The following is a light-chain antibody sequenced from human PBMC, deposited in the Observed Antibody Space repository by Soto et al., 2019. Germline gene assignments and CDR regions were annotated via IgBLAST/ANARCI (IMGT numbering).Light chain of an antibody. Sequence: DIQMTQSPSTLSASVGYRFTITCRASQSISSWLAWYQQKPGTAPKLLIYKASSLQSGVPSRFSGSGSGTEFTLTISSLQPDDFATYYCQQYVTAFRSFGQGTKGDIK. CDR2: KAS. V-gene: IGKV1-5*03. J-gene: IGKJ1*01. CDR1: QSISSW. CDR3: QQYVTAFRS.